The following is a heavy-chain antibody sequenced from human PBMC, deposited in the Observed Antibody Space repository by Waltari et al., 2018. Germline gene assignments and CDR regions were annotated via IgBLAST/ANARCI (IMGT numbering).Heavy chain of an antibody. J-gene: IGHJ4*02. Sequence: QVQLQQWGAGLLKPSETLSLTCAVYGGSFSGYYWSWIRQPPGKGLEWIGEINHRGSTNYNPSLKSRVTISVDTSKNQFSLKLSSVTAADTAVYYCARQDCTGGVCYRYFDYWGQGTLVTVSS. V-gene: IGHV4-34*01. CDR1: GGSFSGYY. D-gene: IGHD2-8*02. CDR2: INHRGST. CDR3: ARQDCTGGVCYRYFDY.